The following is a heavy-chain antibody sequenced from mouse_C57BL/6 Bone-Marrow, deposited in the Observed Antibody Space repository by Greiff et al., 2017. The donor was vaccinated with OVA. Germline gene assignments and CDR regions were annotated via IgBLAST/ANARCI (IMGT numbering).Heavy chain of an antibody. D-gene: IGHD1-1*01. Sequence: DVMLVESGGGLVQPGGSLKLSCAASGFTFSDYGMAWVRQAPRKGPEWVAFISNLAYSIYYADTVKGRFTISREKAKNTLYLEMSSLSSEDTAMYYCARPDYYVSSYWYFDVWGTGTTVTVSS. CDR2: ISNLAYSI. J-gene: IGHJ1*03. CDR1: GFTFSDYG. V-gene: IGHV5-15*01. CDR3: ARPDYYVSSYWYFDV.